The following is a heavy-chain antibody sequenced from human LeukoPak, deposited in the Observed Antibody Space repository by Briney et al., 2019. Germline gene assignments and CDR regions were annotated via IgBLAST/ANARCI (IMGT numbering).Heavy chain of an antibody. CDR1: GFTFSSCG. CDR3: AKDLWFGELSRHFDY. D-gene: IGHD3-10*01. V-gene: IGHV3-23*01. J-gene: IGHJ4*02. Sequence: GGSLRLSCAASGFTFSSCGTSWVRQAPGKGLEWVSAISGSGGSTYYADSVKGRFTISRDNSKNTLYLQMNSLRAEDTAVYYCAKDLWFGELSRHFDYWGQGTLVTVSS. CDR2: ISGSGGST.